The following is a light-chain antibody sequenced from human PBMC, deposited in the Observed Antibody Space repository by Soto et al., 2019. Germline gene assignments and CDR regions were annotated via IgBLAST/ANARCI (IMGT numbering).Light chain of an antibody. CDR3: QQYGSSRT. CDR1: QSVSSSY. V-gene: IGKV3-20*01. CDR2: ATS. Sequence: EIVLTQSPGTLSLSPGQRATLSCRASQSVSSSYLAWYQQKPGQAPRLLIYATSIRATGIPDRFSGSGSGTDFTLTISRLEPEDFAVYYCQQYGSSRTFGQGTKVEIK. J-gene: IGKJ1*01.